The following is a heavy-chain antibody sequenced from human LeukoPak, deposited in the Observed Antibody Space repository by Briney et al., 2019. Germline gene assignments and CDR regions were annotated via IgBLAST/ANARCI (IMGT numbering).Heavy chain of an antibody. CDR2: IYHGAST. V-gene: IGHV4-59*08. Sequence: PSETLSLSCIASGVSTSRFYWSWIRQPTGKGLEWIGHIYHGASTKYNPSLRSRATISVDTSKNQFSLKLTSLTAADTAIYYCAQTTGWPGFDFWGQGALVTVSS. CDR1: GVSTSRFY. J-gene: IGHJ4*02. CDR3: AQTTGWPGFDF. D-gene: IGHD6-19*01.